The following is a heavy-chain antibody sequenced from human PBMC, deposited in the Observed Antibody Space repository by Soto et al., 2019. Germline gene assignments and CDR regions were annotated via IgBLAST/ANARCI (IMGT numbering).Heavy chain of an antibody. D-gene: IGHD6-13*01. CDR1: GGSISSGGYY. J-gene: IGHJ6*02. Sequence: SETLSLTCTVSGGSISSGGYYWSWIRQHPGKGLEWIGYIYYSGSTYYNPSLKSRVTISVDTSKNQFSLKLSSVTAADTAVYYCARDPRVYSSSPNNYYYYGMDVWGQGTTVTVSS. CDR2: IYYSGST. V-gene: IGHV4-31*03. CDR3: ARDPRVYSSSPNNYYYYGMDV.